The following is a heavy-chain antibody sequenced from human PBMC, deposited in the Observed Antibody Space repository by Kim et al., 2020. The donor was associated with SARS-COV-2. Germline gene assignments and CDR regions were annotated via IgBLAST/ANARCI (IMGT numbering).Heavy chain of an antibody. Sequence: SVKVSCKPSGFTFIRSIVQWLRQTRGQRLEWLGWIVVDSGNTMYAQKFHERVTITRDMSTSTVYMELRSLRSEDTAMYYCAAARTPFGDDSSGYY. V-gene: IGHV1-58*01. J-gene: IGHJ6*01. CDR2: IVVDSGNT. D-gene: IGHD3-22*01. CDR1: GFTFIRSI. CDR3: AAARTPFGDDSSGYY.